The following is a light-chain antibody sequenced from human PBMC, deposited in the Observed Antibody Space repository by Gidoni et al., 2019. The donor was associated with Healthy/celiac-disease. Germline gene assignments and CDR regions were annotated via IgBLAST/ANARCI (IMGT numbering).Light chain of an antibody. Sequence: QSVLTQPPSASGTPGQRVTISCSGSSSNIGSNYVYWHQQLPGTAPKLPIYRNNQRPSGVPDRFSGSKSGTSASLAISGLRSEDEADYYCAAWDDSLSGVVFGGGTKLTVL. CDR1: SSNIGSNY. J-gene: IGLJ2*01. CDR2: RNN. CDR3: AAWDDSLSGVV. V-gene: IGLV1-47*01.